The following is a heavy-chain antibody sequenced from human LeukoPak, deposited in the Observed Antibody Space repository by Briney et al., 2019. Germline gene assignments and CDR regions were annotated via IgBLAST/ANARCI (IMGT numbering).Heavy chain of an antibody. CDR1: GVSISSSSYC. V-gene: IGHV4-39*01. CDR2: IYSSGST. Sequence: SETLSLTCNVSGVSISSSSYCWGWIRKPPGKGLEWIGSIYSSGSTYYNSSLKSRVTISIDTSKNQVSLKMSSVTAADTAVYYCAKSGGYGLIDYWGQGTLVTVSS. J-gene: IGHJ4*01. D-gene: IGHD6-25*01. CDR3: AKSGGYGLIDY.